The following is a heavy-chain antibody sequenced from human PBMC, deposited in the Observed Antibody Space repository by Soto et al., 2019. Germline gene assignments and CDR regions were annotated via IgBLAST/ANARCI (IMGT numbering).Heavy chain of an antibody. CDR1: GFTFSSYS. Sequence: GGSLRLSCAASGFTFSSYSMNWVRQAPGKGLERVSSISSSSSYIYYADSVKGRFTISRDNAKNSLYLQMNSLRAEDTALYYCARDKRDLRFLEWSYYFDYWGQGTLVTVSS. CDR2: ISSSSSYI. V-gene: IGHV3-21*01. D-gene: IGHD3-3*01. J-gene: IGHJ4*02. CDR3: ARDKRDLRFLEWSYYFDY.